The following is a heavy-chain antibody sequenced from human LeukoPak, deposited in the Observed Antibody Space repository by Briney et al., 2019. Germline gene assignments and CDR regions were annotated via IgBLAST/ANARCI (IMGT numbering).Heavy chain of an antibody. CDR2: IYSGGST. D-gene: IGHD6-19*01. CDR3: ARGHRGYSSGSDS. J-gene: IGHJ4*02. V-gene: IGHV3-66*01. Sequence: GGSLRLSCAASGFTVSSNYMSWVRQAPGKGLEGFSVIYSGGSTYYADSVKGRFTISRDNSKNTLYLQMNSLRAEDTAVYYCARGHRGYSSGSDSWGQGTLVTVSS. CDR1: GFTVSSNY.